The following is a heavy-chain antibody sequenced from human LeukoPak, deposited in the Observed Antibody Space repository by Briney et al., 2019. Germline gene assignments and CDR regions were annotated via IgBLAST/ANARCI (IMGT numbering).Heavy chain of an antibody. CDR3: AKGGGSGWYWEEY. CDR1: GFTFTSYA. Sequence: GGSLRLSCAASGFTFTSYAMTWVRQAPGKGLEWVSSISGGGGSTYYADSVKGRFTIFRDNSKNTLYLQMNSLRAEDTAVYYCAKGGGSGWYWEEYWGQGTLVTVSS. V-gene: IGHV3-23*01. J-gene: IGHJ4*02. D-gene: IGHD6-19*01. CDR2: ISGGGGST.